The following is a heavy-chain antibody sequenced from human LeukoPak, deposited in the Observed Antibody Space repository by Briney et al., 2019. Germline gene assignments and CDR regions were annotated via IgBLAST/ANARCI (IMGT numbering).Heavy chain of an antibody. CDR1: GGTFSSYA. D-gene: IGHD6-13*01. CDR2: IIPIFGTA. V-gene: IGHV1-69*05. CDR3: ARVGGSSWSDY. Sequence: ASVKVSCKASGGTFSSYAISWVRQAPGQGLEWMGGIIPIFGTANYAQKFQGRVTMTRDTSISTAYMELSRLRSDDTAVYYCARVGGSSWSDYWGQGTLVTVSS. J-gene: IGHJ4*02.